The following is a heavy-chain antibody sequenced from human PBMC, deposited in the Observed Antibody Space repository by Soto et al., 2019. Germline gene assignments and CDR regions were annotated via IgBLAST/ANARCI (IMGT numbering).Heavy chain of an antibody. CDR3: AREGGNRYYYYGMDV. D-gene: IGHD1-26*01. J-gene: IGHJ6*02. CDR2: TYYRSKWYN. Sequence: QVQLQQSGPGLVKPSQTLSLTCAISGDSVSSNSAAWSWIRQSPSRGLEWLGRTYYRSKWYNDYXVSVKSRITTNXXXSXXQFSLQLNSVTPEDTAVYYCAREGGNRYYYYGMDVWGQGTTVTVSS. V-gene: IGHV6-1*01. CDR1: GDSVSSNSAA.